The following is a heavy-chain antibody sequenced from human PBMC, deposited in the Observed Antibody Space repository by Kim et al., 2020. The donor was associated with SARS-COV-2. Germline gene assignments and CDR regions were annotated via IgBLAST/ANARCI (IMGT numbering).Heavy chain of an antibody. CDR3: ARAAGGWPSVY. V-gene: IGHV4-31*03. CDR2: ITYSGST. D-gene: IGHD6-19*01. CDR1: GDSITSGGYF. Sequence: SETLSLTCTVSGDSITSGGYFWNWPRQHPGKGLEYIGHITYSGSTYYNPSLKSRITMTVDTSQNQFSLELRFVTAADTAVYYCARAAGGWPSVYWGQGTLVTVSS. J-gene: IGHJ4*02.